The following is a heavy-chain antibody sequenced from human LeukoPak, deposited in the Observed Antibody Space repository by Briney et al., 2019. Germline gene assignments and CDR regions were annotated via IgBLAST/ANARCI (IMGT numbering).Heavy chain of an antibody. D-gene: IGHD1/OR15-1a*01. CDR1: GGSISSSSYY. CDR3: ARAREHSRWAYYYYYMDV. CDR2: IYHSGST. J-gene: IGHJ6*03. Sequence: SETLSLTCTVSGGSISSSSYYWGWIRQPPGKGLEWIGSIYHSGSTYYNPSLKSRVTISVDTSKNQFSLKLSSVTAADTAVYYCARAREHSRWAYYYYYMDVWGKGTTVTVSS. V-gene: IGHV4-39*07.